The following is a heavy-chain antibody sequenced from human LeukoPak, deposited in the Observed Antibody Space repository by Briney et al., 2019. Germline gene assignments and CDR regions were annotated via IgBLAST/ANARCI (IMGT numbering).Heavy chain of an antibody. CDR3: ARARDYYYGSGSYYYY. Sequence: SETLSLTCAVYGGSFSGYYWSWIRQPPGKGLEWIGEINHSGSTNYNPSLKSRVTISVDTSKNQFSLKLSSVTAADTAVYYCARARDYYYGSGSYYYYWGQGTLVTVSS. CDR2: INHSGST. V-gene: IGHV4-34*01. J-gene: IGHJ4*02. D-gene: IGHD3-10*01. CDR1: GGSFSGYY.